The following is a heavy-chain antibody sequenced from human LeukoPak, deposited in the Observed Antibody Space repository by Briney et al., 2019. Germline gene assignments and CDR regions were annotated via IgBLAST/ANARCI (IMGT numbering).Heavy chain of an antibody. CDR2: ISAYNGNT. D-gene: IGHD2-2*01. J-gene: IGHJ4*02. Sequence: ASVKVSCKASGYTFTSYGISWVRQAPGQGLEWMGWISAYNGNTNYAQKLQGRVTMTTDTSTSTAYMELRSLRSDDTAVYYCARSTGRVVPAANFDYWGQGTLVTVSS. CDR1: GYTFTSYG. CDR3: ARSTGRVVPAANFDY. V-gene: IGHV1-18*01.